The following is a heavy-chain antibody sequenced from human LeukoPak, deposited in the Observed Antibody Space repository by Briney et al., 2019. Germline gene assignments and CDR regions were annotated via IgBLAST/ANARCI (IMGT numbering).Heavy chain of an antibody. CDR1: GFTVTDYA. J-gene: IGHJ4*02. D-gene: IGHD1-26*01. CDR3: AKDRSIGTYYTFDH. CDR2: ISASGVMT. V-gene: IGHV3-23*01. Sequence: HAGGSLRLSCAASGFTVTDYAMTWVRQAPGKGLEWVSSISASGVMTYYADSVKGRFTVSRDNSKNSLYLQMKRLTAADTAVYYCAKDRSIGTYYTFDHWGQGTLVSVSS.